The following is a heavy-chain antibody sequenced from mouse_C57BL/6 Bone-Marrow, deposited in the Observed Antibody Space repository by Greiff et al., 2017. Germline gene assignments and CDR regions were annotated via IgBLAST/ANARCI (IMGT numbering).Heavy chain of an antibody. CDR2: IDPANGNT. V-gene: IGHV14-3*01. J-gene: IGHJ1*03. Sequence: VQLQQSVAELVRPGASVKLSCTASGFNIKNTYMHWVKQRPEQGLEWIGRIDPANGNTKYAPKFPRKATITADTSSNTAYLQLSSLTAEDTAIYSCARDYYGSGYFDVWGTGTTVTVSS. CDR3: ARDYYGSGYFDV. D-gene: IGHD1-1*01. CDR1: GFNIKNTY.